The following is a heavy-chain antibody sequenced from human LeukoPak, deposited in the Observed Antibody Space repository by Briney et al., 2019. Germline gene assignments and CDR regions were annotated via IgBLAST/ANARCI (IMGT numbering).Heavy chain of an antibody. V-gene: IGHV4-34*01. CDR3: ARGTLRTSYYYYGMDV. CDR2: INYSGNT. Sequence: SETLSLTCAVYGGSFSGYYWSWIRQPPGKGLEWIGEINYSGNTNYNPSLKSRVTISVDTSKNQFSLKLSSVTAADTAVYYCARGTLRTSYYYYGMDVWGQGTTVTVSS. J-gene: IGHJ6*02. CDR1: GGSFSGYY. D-gene: IGHD3-16*01.